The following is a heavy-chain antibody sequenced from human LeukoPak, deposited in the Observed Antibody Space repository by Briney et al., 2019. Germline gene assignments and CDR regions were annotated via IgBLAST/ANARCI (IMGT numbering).Heavy chain of an antibody. J-gene: IGHJ3*02. Sequence: GGSLRLSCAASGFTFEASAMSWVRQAPGKGLEWVAVITGGGESTYYADSVKGRFTISRDNSKNTLYLQMNSLRAEDTAVYYCAREKSGSYFLDAFDIWGQGTMVTVSS. CDR1: GFTFEASA. CDR3: AREKSGSYFLDAFDI. D-gene: IGHD1-26*01. CDR2: ITGGGEST. V-gene: IGHV3-23*01.